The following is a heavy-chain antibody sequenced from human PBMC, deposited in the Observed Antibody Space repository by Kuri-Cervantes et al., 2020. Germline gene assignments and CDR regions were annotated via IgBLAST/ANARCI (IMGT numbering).Heavy chain of an antibody. CDR3: ARDRYYYTTPDYYGMDV. CDR1: EYTFTNYH. D-gene: IGHD3-10*01. J-gene: IGHJ6*02. V-gene: IGHV1-46*01. Sequence: ASVKVSCKASEYTFTNYHLHWVRQAPGQGLEWMGAINPNGGSTTYAQNFQGRVTITRDTSASTAYMELSSLRSEDTAVYYCARDRYYYTTPDYYGMDVWGQGTTVTVSS. CDR2: INPNGGST.